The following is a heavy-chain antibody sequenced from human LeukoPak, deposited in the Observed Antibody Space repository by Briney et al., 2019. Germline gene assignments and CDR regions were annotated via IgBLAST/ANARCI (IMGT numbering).Heavy chain of an antibody. Sequence: PGGPLRLSCAASGFTFSSYWMSWVRQAPGKGLEWVANIKQDGSEKHHVDSVKGRVTISRDNANNSLYLQMNCLRAEDTAVYYCARDLGSSGYSNYWGQETRVTVSS. CDR2: IKQDGSEK. CDR3: ARDLGSSGYSNY. D-gene: IGHD3-22*01. J-gene: IGHJ4*02. V-gene: IGHV3-7*01. CDR1: GFTFSSYW.